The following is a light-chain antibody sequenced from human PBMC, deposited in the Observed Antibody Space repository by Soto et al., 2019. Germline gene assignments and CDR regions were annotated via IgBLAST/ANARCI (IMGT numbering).Light chain of an antibody. CDR2: KAS. CDR1: ESSSRW. J-gene: IGKJ5*01. V-gene: IGKV1-5*03. CDR3: QQHNSFSFT. Sequence: DIQMTQSPSTLSASVGDRVTITCRASESSSRWLAWYQQKPGKAPKLLIYKASSLESGVPSRFSGSGSGTEFTLTIISLQADDFATYYCQQHNSFSFTFGQGTRLE.